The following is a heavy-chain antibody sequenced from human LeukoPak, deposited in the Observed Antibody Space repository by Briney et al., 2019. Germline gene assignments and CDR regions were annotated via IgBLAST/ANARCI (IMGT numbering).Heavy chain of an antibody. J-gene: IGHJ4*02. CDR3: SSTIVVVPAAMTGDHDPFDY. V-gene: IGHV3-11*01. Sequence: PGGSLRLSCAASGCTFSDYYMSWIRQAPGKGLEWVSYISSSGSTIYYADSVKGRFTISRDNAKNSLYLQMNSLRAEDTAVYYCSSTIVVVPAAMTGDHDPFDYWGQGTLVTVSS. D-gene: IGHD2-2*01. CDR1: GCTFSDYY. CDR2: ISSSGSTI.